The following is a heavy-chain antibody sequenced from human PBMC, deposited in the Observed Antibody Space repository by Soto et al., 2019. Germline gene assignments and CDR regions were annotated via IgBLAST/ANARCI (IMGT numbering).Heavy chain of an antibody. CDR2: IYYYGST. CDR1: GGSISSYD. V-gene: IGHV4-59*01. J-gene: IGHJ6*02. D-gene: IGHD6-13*01. CDR3: ARYNIAAAGFYYSGMDV. Sequence: QVQLQESGPGLVKPSETLSLTCTVSGGSISSYDWSWIRQPPGKGLEWIGYIYYYGSTNYNPSLNSRVTISIDTSTNQFSLKLSSVTAADTAVYYCARYNIAAAGFYYSGMDVWGRGTTVTVSS.